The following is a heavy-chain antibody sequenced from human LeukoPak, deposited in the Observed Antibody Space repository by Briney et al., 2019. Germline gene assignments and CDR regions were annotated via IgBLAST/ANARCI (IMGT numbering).Heavy chain of an antibody. CDR1: GFTFSSYA. D-gene: IGHD6-13*01. V-gene: IGHV3-23*01. CDR2: ISGSGGCT. Sequence: GGSLRLSCAASGFTFSSYAMSWVRQAPGKGLEWVSAISGSGGCTYYADSVKGRFTISRDNSKNTLYLQMNSLRAEDTAVYYCAKTRVGIAAADSFDYWGQGTLVTVSS. CDR3: AKTRVGIAAADSFDY. J-gene: IGHJ4*02.